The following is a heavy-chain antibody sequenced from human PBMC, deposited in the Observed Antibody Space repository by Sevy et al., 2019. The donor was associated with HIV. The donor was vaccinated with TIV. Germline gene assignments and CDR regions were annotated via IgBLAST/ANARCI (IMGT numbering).Heavy chain of an antibody. V-gene: IGHV3-21*01. D-gene: IGHD3-10*01. CDR1: GLTFSSYS. J-gene: IGHJ6*02. CDR2: ISSRSSYI. Sequence: GGSLRLSCVASGLTFSSYSMKWVRQAPGKGLEWVSSISSRSSYIYYADSVKGRFTISRDNAKKSLYLQVNSLRAEDTAVYYCARDRDGSGSSGGYGMDLWGQGTTVTVSS. CDR3: ARDRDGSGSSGGYGMDL.